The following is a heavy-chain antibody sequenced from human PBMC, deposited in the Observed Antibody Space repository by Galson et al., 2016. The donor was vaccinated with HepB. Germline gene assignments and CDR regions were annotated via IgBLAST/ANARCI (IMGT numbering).Heavy chain of an antibody. J-gene: IGHJ4*02. CDR2: THYRESN. V-gene: IGHV4-61*05. CDR3: ARYLRGNRSSMFDY. CDR1: GVSISSTRYY. D-gene: IGHD6-6*01. Sequence: SETLSLTCSVSGVSISSTRYYWGWIRQAPGKGLEWIGHTHYRESNEYNPSLKSRVIMSVDTSKSQFSLKLSSVTAADTAVYYCARYLRGNRSSMFDYWGQGTLVTVSS.